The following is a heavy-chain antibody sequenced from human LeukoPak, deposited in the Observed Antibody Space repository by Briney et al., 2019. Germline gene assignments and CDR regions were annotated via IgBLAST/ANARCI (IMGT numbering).Heavy chain of an antibody. Sequence: QSGGSLRLSCAASGLTFSSYSMNWVRQAPGKGLEWVAFIRYDGSNKYYADSVKGRFTISRDNSKNTLYLQMNSLRAEDTAVYYCAKDHLSAATAIPSLGYWGQGTLVTVSS. CDR2: IRYDGSNK. J-gene: IGHJ4*02. D-gene: IGHD2-21*02. CDR3: AKDHLSAATAIPSLGY. V-gene: IGHV3-30*02. CDR1: GLTFSSYS.